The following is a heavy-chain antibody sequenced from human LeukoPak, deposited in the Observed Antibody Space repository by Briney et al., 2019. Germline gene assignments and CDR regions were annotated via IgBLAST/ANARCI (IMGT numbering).Heavy chain of an antibody. CDR3: ARVGRLQYGDYVAFDY. CDR1: GFTFTDYY. J-gene: IGHJ4*02. V-gene: IGHV3-11*01. CDR2: ISVSGSTM. Sequence: PGGSLRLSCATSGFTFTDYYMSWIRQAPGKGLEWVSYISVSGSTMYYADSVKGRFTLSRDNAKNPLYLQMNSLRAEDTAVYYCARVGRLQYGDYVAFDYWGQGALVTVSS. D-gene: IGHD4-17*01.